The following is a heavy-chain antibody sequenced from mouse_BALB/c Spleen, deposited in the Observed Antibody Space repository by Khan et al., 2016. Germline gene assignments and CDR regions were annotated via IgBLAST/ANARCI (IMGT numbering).Heavy chain of an antibody. CDR1: GYAFSSYW. D-gene: IGHD4-1*01. J-gene: IGHJ4*01. V-gene: IGHV1-80*01. CDR2: IYPGDGST. CDR3: AERTGTSEAMDY. Sequence: QVQLQQSGAELVRPGSSVKISCKASGYAFSSYWMNWVKQRPGQGLEWIGRIYPGDGSTHYNGMFKGKATLTADKSSSTAYIQLSSLTSEDSAVYICAERTGTSEAMDYWGQGTSVTVSS.